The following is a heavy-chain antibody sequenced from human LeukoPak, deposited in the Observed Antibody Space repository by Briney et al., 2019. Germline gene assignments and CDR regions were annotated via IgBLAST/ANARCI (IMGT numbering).Heavy chain of an antibody. J-gene: IGHJ4*02. D-gene: IGHD3-22*01. Sequence: GGSLRLSCAASGLTFSSYSMNWVRQAPGKGLEWVSSISSSSSYIYYADSVKGRFTISRDNAKNSLYLQMNSLRAEDTAVYYCARARGSYYYDSSGYLDYWGQGTLVTVSS. CDR2: ISSSSSYI. CDR1: GLTFSSYS. V-gene: IGHV3-21*01. CDR3: ARARGSYYYDSSGYLDY.